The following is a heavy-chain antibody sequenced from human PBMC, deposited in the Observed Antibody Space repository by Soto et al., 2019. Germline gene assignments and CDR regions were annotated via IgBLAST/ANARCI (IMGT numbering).Heavy chain of an antibody. J-gene: IGHJ6*03. CDR2: ISAYNGST. CDR1: GYTFTSYG. CDR3: AREYCSSTSCFDYYMEV. D-gene: IGHD2-2*01. Sequence: GASVKVSCKASGYTFTSYGISWVRQAPGQGLEWMGWISAYNGSTNYAQKLQGRVTMTTDTSTSTAYMELRSLRSDDTAVYYCAREYCSSTSCFDYYMEVWGKGTTVTVSS. V-gene: IGHV1-18*01.